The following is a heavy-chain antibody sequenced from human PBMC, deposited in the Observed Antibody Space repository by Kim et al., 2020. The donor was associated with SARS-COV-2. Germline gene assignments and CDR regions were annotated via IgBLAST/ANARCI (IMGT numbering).Heavy chain of an antibody. D-gene: IGHD3-22*01. Sequence: GGSLRLSCAASGFTFSSYGMHWVRQAPGKGLEWVAVISYDGSNKYYADSVKGRFTISRDNSKNTLYLQMNSLRAEDTAVYYCARAPLPWLYDSSGYYYLDYWGQGTLVTVSS. CDR2: ISYDGSNK. J-gene: IGHJ4*02. CDR3: ARAPLPWLYDSSGYYYLDY. CDR1: GFTFSSYG. V-gene: IGHV3-33*05.